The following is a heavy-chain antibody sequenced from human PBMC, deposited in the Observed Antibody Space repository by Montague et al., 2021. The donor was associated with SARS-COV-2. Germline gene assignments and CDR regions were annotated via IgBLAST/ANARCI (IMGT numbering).Heavy chain of an antibody. V-gene: IGHV3-9*01. CDR2: ISWNSGSL. D-gene: IGHD6-13*01. CDR3: AKGPRHDVASGLDH. Sequence: SLSLSFSASGFPFDEHAMFWVGQAPGKGLEWVSGISWNSGSLGYADSLKGRFTVSRDNAKNSLYLQMNSLRPDDTALYYCAKGPRHDVASGLDHWGQGTLVTVSS. CDR1: GFPFDEHA. J-gene: IGHJ4*02.